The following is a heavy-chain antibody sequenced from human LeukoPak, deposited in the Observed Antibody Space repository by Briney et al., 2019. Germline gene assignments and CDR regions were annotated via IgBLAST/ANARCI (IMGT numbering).Heavy chain of an antibody. Sequence: AGGSLRLSCAASGFTFSSYGMHWVRQAPDKGLEWVAVISYDGSNKYYADPVKGRFTISRDNSKNTLYLQMNSLRAEDTAVYYCASSVLTDAFDIWGQGTMVTVSS. V-gene: IGHV3-30*03. J-gene: IGHJ3*02. CDR3: ASSVLTDAFDI. CDR2: ISYDGSNK. D-gene: IGHD2-8*01. CDR1: GFTFSSYG.